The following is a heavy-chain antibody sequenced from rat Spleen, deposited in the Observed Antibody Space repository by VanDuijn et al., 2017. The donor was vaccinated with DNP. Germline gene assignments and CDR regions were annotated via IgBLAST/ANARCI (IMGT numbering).Heavy chain of an antibody. CDR1: GYTFTTYY. V-gene: IGHV1-43*01. D-gene: IGHD1-4*01. CDR3: ARRRLPYWYFDF. CDR2: LHTGSGGT. J-gene: IGHJ1*01. Sequence: QVQLQQSGAELAKPGSSVKISCEASGYTFTTYYITWIKQTTGQGLEYIGYLHTGSGGTNYNEKFRGKATLTVDTSSNTAFMQLSSLTPDDSAIYYCARRRLPYWYFDFWGPGTMVTVSS.